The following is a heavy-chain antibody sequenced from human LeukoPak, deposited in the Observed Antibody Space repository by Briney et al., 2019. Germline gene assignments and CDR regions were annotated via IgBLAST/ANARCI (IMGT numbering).Heavy chain of an antibody. CDR3: ARTSYCSGGSCPLLY. CDR1: GGSISSGDYY. J-gene: IGHJ4*02. CDR2: IYYSGST. D-gene: IGHD2-15*01. Sequence: SETLSLTCTVSGGSISSGDYYWSWIRQPPGKGLEWIGYIYYSGSTYYNPSLKSRVTIPVDTSKNQFSLKLSSVTAADTAVYYCARTSYCSGGSCPLLYWGQGTLVTVSS. V-gene: IGHV4-30-4*01.